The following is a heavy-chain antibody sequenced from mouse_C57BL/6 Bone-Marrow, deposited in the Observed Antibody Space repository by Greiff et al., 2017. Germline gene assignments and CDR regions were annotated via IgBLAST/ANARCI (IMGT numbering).Heavy chain of an antibody. CDR1: GYAFTNYL. CDR2: INPGSGGT. Sequence: QVQLQQSGAELVRPGTSVQVSCKASGYAFTNYLIEWVKQRPGQGLEWIGVINPGSGGTNYNEKFKGKATLTADNSSSTAYMQLSSLTSEDSAVYFWARAEGSNYGFYYAMDDWGQGTSVTVSS. V-gene: IGHV1-54*01. J-gene: IGHJ4*01. CDR3: ARAEGSNYGFYYAMDD. D-gene: IGHD2-5*01.